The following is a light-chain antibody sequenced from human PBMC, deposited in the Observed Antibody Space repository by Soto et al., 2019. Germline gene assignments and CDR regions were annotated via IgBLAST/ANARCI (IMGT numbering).Light chain of an antibody. CDR2: RAS. V-gene: IGKV1-5*03. J-gene: IGKJ3*01. CDR1: QSISSW. Sequence: DIQMTQSPSTLSASVGDRVTITCRASQSISSWLAWYQQKPGKAPKLLIYRASSLETGVPSRFSGSGSGTEFTLTISSLQPDDFATDYCQQYNSYSWFTFGPGTKVDIK. CDR3: QQYNSYSWFT.